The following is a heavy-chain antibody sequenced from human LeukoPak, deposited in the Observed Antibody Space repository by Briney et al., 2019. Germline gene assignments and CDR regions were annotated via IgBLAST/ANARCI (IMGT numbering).Heavy chain of an antibody. CDR1: GGSISSSSYY. V-gene: IGHV4-39*07. Sequence: PSETLSLTCTVSGGSISSSSYYWGWIRRPPGKGLEWIGSIYYSGSTYYNPSLKSRVTISVDTSKNQFSLKLSSVTAADTAVYYCARGPRRSGSYYSGGARYFDYWGQGTLVTVSS. CDR3: ARGPRRSGSYYSGGARYFDY. CDR2: IYYSGST. D-gene: IGHD1-26*01. J-gene: IGHJ4*02.